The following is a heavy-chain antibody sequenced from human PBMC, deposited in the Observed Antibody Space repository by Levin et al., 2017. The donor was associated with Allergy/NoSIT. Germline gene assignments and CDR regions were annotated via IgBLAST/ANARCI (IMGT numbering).Heavy chain of an antibody. J-gene: IGHJ4*02. V-gene: IGHV3-33*01. D-gene: IGHD3-22*01. CDR3: ARGTNYYDSNRYYYEIDY. CDR2: IWYDGSNK. Sequence: GESLKISCAASGFIFSSYGMHWVRQAPGKGLEWVAIIWYDGSNKYYADSVKGRFTISRDNSKNTLYLQMNSLRAEDTAVYYCARGTNYYDSNRYYYEIDYWGQGTLVTVSS. CDR1: GFIFSSYG.